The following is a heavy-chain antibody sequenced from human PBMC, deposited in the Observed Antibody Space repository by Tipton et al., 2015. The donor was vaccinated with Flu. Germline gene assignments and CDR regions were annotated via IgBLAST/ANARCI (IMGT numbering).Heavy chain of an antibody. CDR2: ISWNSGSI. CDR3: AKELWSNSPYAFDI. CDR1: GFTFDDYA. Sequence: SLRLSCAASGFTFDDYAMHWVRQAPGKGLEWVSGISWNSGSIGYADSVKGRFTISRDNAKNSLYLQMNSLRAEDTALYYCAKELWSNSPYAFDIWGQGTMVTVSS. V-gene: IGHV3-9*01. J-gene: IGHJ3*02. D-gene: IGHD3-16*01.